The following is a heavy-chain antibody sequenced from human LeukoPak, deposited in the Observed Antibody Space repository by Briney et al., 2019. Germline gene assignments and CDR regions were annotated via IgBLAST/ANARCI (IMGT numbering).Heavy chain of an antibody. CDR3: AREVYDFWSGYYTLYYYYYMDV. CDR1: GFTFSSYW. Sequence: GGSLRLSCAASGFTFSSYWMHWVRQAPGKGLVWISRINSDGSSTSYADSVKGRFTISRDNAKNTLYLQMNSLRAEDTAVYYCAREVYDFWSGYYTLYYYYYMDVWGKGTTVTVSS. V-gene: IGHV3-74*01. J-gene: IGHJ6*03. D-gene: IGHD3-3*01. CDR2: INSDGSST.